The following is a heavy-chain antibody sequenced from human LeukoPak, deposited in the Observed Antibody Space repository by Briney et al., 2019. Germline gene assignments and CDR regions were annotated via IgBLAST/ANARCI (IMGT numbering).Heavy chain of an antibody. V-gene: IGHV4-59*01. Sequence: SETLSLTCTVSGGSISSYYWSWIRQPPGKGLEWIGYIYYSGSTNYNPSLKSRVTISVDTSKNQFSLKLSSVTAADTAVYYCARDSSGRYGGGYFDLWGRGTLVTVSS. CDR2: IYYSGST. CDR3: ARDSSGRYGGGYFDL. J-gene: IGHJ2*01. CDR1: GGSISSYY. D-gene: IGHD3-16*01.